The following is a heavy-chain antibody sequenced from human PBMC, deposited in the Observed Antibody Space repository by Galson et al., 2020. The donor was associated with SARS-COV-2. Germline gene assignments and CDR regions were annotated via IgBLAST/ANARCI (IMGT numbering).Heavy chain of an antibody. J-gene: IGHJ5*02. D-gene: IGHD3-22*01. CDR2: IIPIFGTA. CDR3: ARTDVVVISGWFDP. V-gene: IGHV1-69*13. Sequence: SVKVSCKASGGTFSSYAISWVRQAPRQGLEWMGGIIPIFGTANSAQKFQGRVTITAEESTSTAYMELSSMRSADTAVYYCARTDVVVISGWFDPWGQGTLVTVSS. CDR1: GGTFSSYA.